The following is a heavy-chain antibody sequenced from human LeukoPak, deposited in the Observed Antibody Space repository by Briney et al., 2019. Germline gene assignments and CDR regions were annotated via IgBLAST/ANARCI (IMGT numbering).Heavy chain of an antibody. J-gene: IGHJ4*02. Sequence: SETLSLTCTVSGGSISSGGYYWSWIRQHPGKGLEWIGYIYYSGSTYYNLSLKSRVTISVDTSKNQFSLKLSSVTAADTAVYYCARAFTLYGDYRLDYWGQGTLVTVSS. V-gene: IGHV4-31*03. CDR2: IYYSGST. D-gene: IGHD4-17*01. CDR1: GGSISSGGYY. CDR3: ARAFTLYGDYRLDY.